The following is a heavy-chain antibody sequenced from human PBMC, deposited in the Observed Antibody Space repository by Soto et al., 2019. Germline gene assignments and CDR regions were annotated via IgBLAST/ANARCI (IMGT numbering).Heavy chain of an antibody. CDR3: AKGSLFGVVINFDS. CDR1: GFNFTTYG. J-gene: IGHJ5*01. CDR2: ISYDGSNK. D-gene: IGHD3-3*01. V-gene: IGHV3-30*18. Sequence: QVQLVESGGGVVQPGRSLRLSCATSGFNFTTYGMHWVRQAPGKGLEWVAVISYDGSNKYYEDSVKGRFTISRDKSKNTLYLQMNSLRVEDTAVYYCAKGSLFGVVINFDSWGQGTLVTVSS.